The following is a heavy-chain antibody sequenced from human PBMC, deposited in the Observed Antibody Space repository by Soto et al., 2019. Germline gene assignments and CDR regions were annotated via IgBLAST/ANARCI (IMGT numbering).Heavy chain of an antibody. D-gene: IGHD3-10*01. CDR1: GGSISSGGYS. V-gene: IGHV4-30-2*01. J-gene: IGHJ5*02. CDR3: ARDGSGRTNNWFDP. CDR2: IYHSGST. Sequence: PSETLSLTCAVSGGSISSGGYSWSWIRQPPGKGLEWIGYIYHSGSTYYNPSLKSRVTISVDRSKNQFSLKLSSVTAADTAVYYCARDGSGRTNNWFDPWGQGTLVTVSS.